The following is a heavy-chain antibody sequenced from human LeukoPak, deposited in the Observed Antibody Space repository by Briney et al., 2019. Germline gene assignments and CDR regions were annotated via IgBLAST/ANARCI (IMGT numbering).Heavy chain of an antibody. CDR3: ARRDRNYYYYMDV. J-gene: IGHJ6*03. V-gene: IGHV3-30*03. CDR2: ISYDGSNK. D-gene: IGHD3-22*01. Sequence: PGRSLRLSCAASGFTFSSYGMHWVRQAPGKGLEWVAIISYDGSNKYYADSVKGRFTISRDNSKNTLYLQMNSLRAEDTAVYYCARRDRNYYYYMDVWGKGTTVTVSS. CDR1: GFTFSSYG.